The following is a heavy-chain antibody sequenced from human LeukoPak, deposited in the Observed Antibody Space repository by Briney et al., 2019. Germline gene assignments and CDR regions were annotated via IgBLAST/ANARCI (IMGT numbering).Heavy chain of an antibody. Sequence: SETLSLTCTVSGGSISGYYLSWIRQPAGRGLEWIGRIYTDGSTDYNPSLKSRVTMSVDASKNQFSLKLSSVTAADTALYYCAKGGSGYFADLWGQGTLVTVSS. CDR2: IYTDGST. V-gene: IGHV4-4*07. CDR3: AKGGSGYFADL. CDR1: GGSISGYY. J-gene: IGHJ5*02. D-gene: IGHD3-22*01.